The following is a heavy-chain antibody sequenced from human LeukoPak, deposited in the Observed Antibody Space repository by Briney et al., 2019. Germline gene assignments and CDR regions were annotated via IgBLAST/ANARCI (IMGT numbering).Heavy chain of an antibody. D-gene: IGHD3-10*01. CDR1: GFTFSSYS. V-gene: IGHV3-21*04. J-gene: IGHJ4*02. CDR2: ISSSSSYI. CDR3: ATDSELLWFGE. Sequence: GGSLRLSCAASGFTFSSYSMNWVRQAPGKGLEWVSSISSSSSYIYYADSVKGRFTISRDNAKNSLYLQMNSLRAEDTAVYYCATDSELLWFGEWGQGTLVTVSS.